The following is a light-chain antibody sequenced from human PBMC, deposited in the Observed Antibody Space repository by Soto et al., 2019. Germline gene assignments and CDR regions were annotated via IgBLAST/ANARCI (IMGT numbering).Light chain of an antibody. CDR2: EAS. J-gene: IGKJ1*01. CDR1: QSISGS. CDR3: QQYNGYWT. V-gene: IGKV1-5*03. Sequence: DIQMPQSPSTLSASVGDRVTITCRASQSISGSLAWYQQKPGKAPKLLIYEASNLKSGVPSRFSGSGYGTEYTLTISSLQPDDSASYYCQQYNGYWTFGQGTRVEIK.